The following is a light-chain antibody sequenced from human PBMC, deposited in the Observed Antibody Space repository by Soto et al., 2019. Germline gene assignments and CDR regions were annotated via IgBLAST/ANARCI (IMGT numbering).Light chain of an antibody. V-gene: IGKV3-20*01. Sequence: EIVLTQSPATLSLSPGERATLSCRASQSVSSYLAWYQQKPGQAPRLLIYDASNRATSIPARFSGSGSGTYFSLTISRLEPEDFAVYSCQQYGSSPKTLGQGAKVDTK. CDR1: QSVSSY. CDR3: QQYGSSPKT. CDR2: DAS. J-gene: IGKJ1*01.